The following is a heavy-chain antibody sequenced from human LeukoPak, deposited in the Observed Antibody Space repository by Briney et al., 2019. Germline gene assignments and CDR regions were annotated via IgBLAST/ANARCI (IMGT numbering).Heavy chain of an antibody. D-gene: IGHD3-10*01. CDR2: ISYDGSNK. Sequence: GRSLRLSCAASGFTFSSYGMHWVRQAPGKGLEWVAVISYDGSNKYYADSVKGRFTISRDNSKNTLYLQMNSLRAEDTAVYYCEFRGGDYWGQGTLVTVSS. J-gene: IGHJ4*02. CDR1: GFTFSSYG. V-gene: IGHV3-30*03. CDR3: EFRGGDY.